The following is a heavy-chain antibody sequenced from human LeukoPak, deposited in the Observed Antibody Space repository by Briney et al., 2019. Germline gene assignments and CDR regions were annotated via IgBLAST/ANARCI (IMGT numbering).Heavy chain of an antibody. CDR1: GGSISSYY. D-gene: IGHD3-22*01. V-gene: IGHV4-4*07. Sequence: SETLSLTCTVSGGSISSYYWSWIRQPAGKGLEWIGRIYTSGSTNYNPSLKSRVTMSIDTSKNQFSLKLTSVTAADTAVYYCARGTYYYDSSGYYERDYYYYYGMDVWGQGTTVTVSS. CDR3: ARGTYYYDSSGYYERDYYYYYGMDV. J-gene: IGHJ6*02. CDR2: IYTSGST.